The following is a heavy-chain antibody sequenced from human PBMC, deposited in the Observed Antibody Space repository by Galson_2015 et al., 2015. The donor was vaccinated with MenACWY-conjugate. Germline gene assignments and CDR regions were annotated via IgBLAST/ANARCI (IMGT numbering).Heavy chain of an antibody. Sequence: QSGAEVTKPGESLPISCKGSGYSLTSYWIGWVRQMPGKGLEWMGIIYPGDSDTRYSPSFQGQVTISADKSISTAYLQWSSLKASDSAMYYCARHPSLGLPRGYSGYDYVAFDIWGQGTMVTVSS. V-gene: IGHV5-51*01. J-gene: IGHJ3*02. CDR1: GYSLTSYW. D-gene: IGHD5-12*01. CDR3: ARHPSLGLPRGYSGYDYVAFDI. CDR2: IYPGDSDT.